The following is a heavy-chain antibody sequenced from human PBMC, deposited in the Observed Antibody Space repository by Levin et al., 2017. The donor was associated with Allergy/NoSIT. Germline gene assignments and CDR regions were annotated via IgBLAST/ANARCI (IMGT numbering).Heavy chain of an antibody. CDR2: INPNSGDS. D-gene: IGHD1-1*01. CDR3: ARGSGSGDWFDP. CDR1: GYTFTGYY. V-gene: IGHV1-2*02. J-gene: IGHJ5*02. Sequence: ASVKVSCKASGYTFTGYYIHWVRQAPGQGLQWMGWINPNSGDSKYAQRFQGRVSMTRDTSIITAYMELSRLRSDDTAVYFCARGSGSGDWFDPWGQGTLVTVS.